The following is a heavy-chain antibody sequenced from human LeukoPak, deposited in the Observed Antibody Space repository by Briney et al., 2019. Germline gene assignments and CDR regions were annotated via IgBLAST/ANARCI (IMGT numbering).Heavy chain of an antibody. D-gene: IGHD5-18*01. V-gene: IGHV4-34*01. CDR1: GGSLSGYY. J-gene: IGHJ6*02. CDR3: ASGYSYGYERVYYYYGMDV. CDR2: INHSGST. Sequence: SETLSLTCAVYGGSLSGYYWSWIRQPPGKGLEWIGEINHSGSTNYNPSLKSRVTISVDTSKNQFSLKLSSVTAADTAVYYCASGYSYGYERVYYYYGMDVWGQGTTVTVSS.